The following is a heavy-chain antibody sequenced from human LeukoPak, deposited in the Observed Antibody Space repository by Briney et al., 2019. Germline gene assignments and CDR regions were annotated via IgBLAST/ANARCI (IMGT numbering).Heavy chain of an antibody. V-gene: IGHV3-20*04. CDR1: GFSFDDYG. CDR2: INWNGDST. CDR3: ARDLRVVITGSFDS. Sequence: GGSLRLSWAASGFSFDDYGLTWVRQAPGKGLEWVSGINWNGDSTDYADSVKGRFTISRDNAKNSLYLQMNSLRAEDTALYYCARDLRVVITGSFDSWGQGTLVTVSS. J-gene: IGHJ4*02. D-gene: IGHD3-22*01.